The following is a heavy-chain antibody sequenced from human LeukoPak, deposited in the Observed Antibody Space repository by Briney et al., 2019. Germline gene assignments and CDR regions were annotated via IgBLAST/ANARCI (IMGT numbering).Heavy chain of an antibody. CDR1: GFTFSSYE. CDR3: AELGITMIGGV. D-gene: IGHD3-10*02. V-gene: IGHV3-48*03. Sequence: QPGGSLRLSCAASGFTFSSYEMNWVRQAPGKGLEWVSYISSSGSTIYYADSVKGRFTISRDNARNSLYLQMNSLRAEDTAVYYCAELGITMIGGVWGKGTTVTISS. CDR2: ISSSGSTI. J-gene: IGHJ6*04.